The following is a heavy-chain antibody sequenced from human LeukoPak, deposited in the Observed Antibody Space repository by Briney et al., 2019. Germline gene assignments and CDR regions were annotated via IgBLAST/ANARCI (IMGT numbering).Heavy chain of an antibody. CDR2: IYYSGST. CDR3: ARVRNNVVVPAASYYYYYMDV. Sequence: PSETLSLTCTVSGGSISSYYWSWIRQPPGKGLEWIGYIYYSGSTNYNPSLKSRVTISVDTSKNQFSLKLSSVTAADTAVYYCARVRNNVVVPAASYYYYYMDVWGKGTTVTVSS. J-gene: IGHJ6*03. D-gene: IGHD2-2*01. CDR1: GGSISSYY. V-gene: IGHV4-59*01.